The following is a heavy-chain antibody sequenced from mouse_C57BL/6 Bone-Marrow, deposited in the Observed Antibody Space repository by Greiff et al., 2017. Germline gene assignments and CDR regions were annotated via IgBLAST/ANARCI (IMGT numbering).Heavy chain of an antibody. CDR2: ISNGGGST. V-gene: IGHV5-12*01. Sequence: EVKLEESGGGLVQPGGSLKLSCAASGFTFSDYYMYWVRQTPEKRLEWVAYISNGGGSTYYPDTVKGRFTISRDNAKNTLYLQMSRLKSEDTAMYYCARQRLLLPLWYFDVWGTGTTVTVSS. CDR1: GFTFSDYY. J-gene: IGHJ1*03. CDR3: ARQRLLLPLWYFDV. D-gene: IGHD1-1*01.